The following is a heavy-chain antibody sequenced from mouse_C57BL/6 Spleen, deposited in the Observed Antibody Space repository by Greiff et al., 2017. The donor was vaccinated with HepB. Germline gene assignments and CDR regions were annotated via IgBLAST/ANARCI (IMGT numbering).Heavy chain of an antibody. V-gene: IGHV5-17*01. Sequence: EVKLMESGGGLVKPGGSLKLSCAASGFTFSDYGMHWVRQAPEKGLEWVAYISSGSSTIYYADTVKGRFTISRDNAKNTLFLQMTSLRSEDTAMYYCARRSYDGCYFYYFDYWGQGTTLTVSS. J-gene: IGHJ2*01. CDR1: GFTFSDYG. D-gene: IGHD2-3*01. CDR2: ISSGSSTI. CDR3: ARRSYDGCYFYYFDY.